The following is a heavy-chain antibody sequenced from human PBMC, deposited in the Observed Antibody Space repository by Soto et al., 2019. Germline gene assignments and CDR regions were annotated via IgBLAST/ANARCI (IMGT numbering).Heavy chain of an antibody. J-gene: IGHJ4*02. CDR2: TYYRSKWYD. V-gene: IGHV6-1*01. D-gene: IGHD3-16*02. CDR1: GDSVSSNSAT. CDR3: ASGYDYVWGSYRQYYFDY. Sequence: SQTLSLTCAISGDSVSSNSATWNWIRQSPSRGLEWLGRTYYRSKWYDDYAISVKSRITINPDTSKNQFSLQLNSVTPEDTAVYYCASGYDYVWGSYRQYYFDYWGQGTLVTVSS.